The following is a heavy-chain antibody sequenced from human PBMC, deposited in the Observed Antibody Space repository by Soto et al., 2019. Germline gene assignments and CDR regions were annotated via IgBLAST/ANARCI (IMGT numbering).Heavy chain of an antibody. CDR2: IDSDDDK. J-gene: IGHJ5*02. CDR1: GFSLSTSGMC. CDR3: ARSWYSSSWFWFDP. D-gene: IGHD6-13*01. V-gene: IGHV2-70*11. Sequence: SGPTLVNPTQTLTLTCTFSGFSLSTSGMCVSWIRQPPGKALEWLARIDSDDDKYYSTSLKTRLTISKDTSKSQVVLTMTNMDPVDTATYYCARSWYSSSWFWFDPWGQGTLVTVSS.